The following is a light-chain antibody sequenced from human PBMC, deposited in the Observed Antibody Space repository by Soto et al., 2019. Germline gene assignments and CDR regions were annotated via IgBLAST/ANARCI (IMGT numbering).Light chain of an antibody. CDR3: QSYDSGLSGSWV. V-gene: IGLV1-40*01. CDR2: ANT. J-gene: IGLJ3*02. CDR1: SSNIGAGYD. Sequence: QPVLTQPPSVSGAPGQRVTISCTGSSSNIGAGYDVHWYQQLPGTAPKLLIFANTNRPSGVPDRFSGSKSGTSASLAITGLQAEDEADYYCQSYDSGLSGSWVFGGGTKVTVL.